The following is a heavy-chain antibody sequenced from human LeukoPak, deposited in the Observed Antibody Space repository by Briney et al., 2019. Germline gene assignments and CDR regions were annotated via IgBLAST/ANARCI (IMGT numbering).Heavy chain of an antibody. D-gene: IGHD4-17*01. CDR1: GGSISSYY. J-gene: IGHJ4*02. V-gene: IGHV4-59*01. CDR3: ARAWSGGDYEFRFDY. CDR2: IYYSGST. Sequence: PSETLSLTCTVSGGSISSYYWSWIRQPPGKGLEWIGYIYYSGSTNYNPSLKSRVTISVDTSKNQFSLKLSSVTAADTAVYYCARAWSGGDYEFRFDYWGQGTLVTVSS.